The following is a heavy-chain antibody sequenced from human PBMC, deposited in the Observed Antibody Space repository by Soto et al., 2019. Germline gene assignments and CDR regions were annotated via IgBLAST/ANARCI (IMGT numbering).Heavy chain of an antibody. D-gene: IGHD2-15*01. Sequence: PSETLSLTCAVSGGSISSADYYWTWIRQPPGKGLEWIGYIYYSGSTYYNPSLKSRVTISVDTAKNQFSLKLSSVTAADTAVYYCARGRRVYCSGGSCPSRGMDVWGQGTTVT. CDR3: ARGRRVYCSGGSCPSRGMDV. CDR1: GGSISSADYY. CDR2: IYYSGST. J-gene: IGHJ6*02. V-gene: IGHV4-31*11.